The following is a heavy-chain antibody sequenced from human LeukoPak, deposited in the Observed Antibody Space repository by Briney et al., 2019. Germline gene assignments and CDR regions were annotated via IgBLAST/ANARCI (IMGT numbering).Heavy chain of an antibody. CDR1: GFTFDDYA. D-gene: IGHD6-13*01. CDR2: ISWNSGSI. J-gene: IGHJ2*01. Sequence: PGRSLRLSCAASGFTFDDYAMHWVRQAPGKGLEWVSGISWNSGSIGHADSVKGRFTISRDNAKNSLHLQMNSLRAEDTALYYCAKGGDSSPYWYFDLWGRGTLVTVSS. V-gene: IGHV3-9*01. CDR3: AKGGDSSPYWYFDL.